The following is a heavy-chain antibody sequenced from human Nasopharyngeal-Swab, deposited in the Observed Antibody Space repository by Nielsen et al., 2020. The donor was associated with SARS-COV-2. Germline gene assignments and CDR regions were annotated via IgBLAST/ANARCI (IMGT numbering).Heavy chain of an antibody. CDR2: IYHSGST. Sequence: SQTLSLTGAVSGGSISSGGYSWSWIRQPPGKGLEWIGYIYHSGSTNYNPSLKSRVTISVDKSKNQFSLKLSSVTAADTAVYYCARSSTDPIDYWGQGTLVTVSS. CDR1: GGSISSGGYS. CDR3: ARSSTDPIDY. V-gene: IGHV4-30-2*01. D-gene: IGHD4-17*01. J-gene: IGHJ4*02.